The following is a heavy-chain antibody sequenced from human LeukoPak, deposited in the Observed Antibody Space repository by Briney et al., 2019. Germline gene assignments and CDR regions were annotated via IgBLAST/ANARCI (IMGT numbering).Heavy chain of an antibody. CDR1: GGSISSYY. J-gene: IGHJ4*02. V-gene: IGHV4-59*01. CDR2: IYYSGST. Sequence: SETLSLTCTVSGGSISSYYWNWIRQPPGQGLEWIGYIYYSGSTNYNPSLESRVTISVHTSRNQFSLNLTSVTAADTAIYYCARVACSSASCPKRGTFDYWGQGTLVTVSS. D-gene: IGHD2-2*01. CDR3: ARVACSSASCPKRGTFDY.